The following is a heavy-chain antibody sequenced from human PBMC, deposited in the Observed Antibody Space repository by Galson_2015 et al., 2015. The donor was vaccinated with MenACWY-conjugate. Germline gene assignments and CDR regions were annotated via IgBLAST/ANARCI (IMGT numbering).Heavy chain of an antibody. CDR1: GGSISNYY. D-gene: IGHD3-22*01. Sequence: SETLSLTCTVSGGSISNYYWGWIRQSPGKGLEWIGYIFSSGSTYYSPSLKSRVTLSVDTSKNQFSLKLSSLTAADTAVYYCARSFYDTGGYLPRAFDIWGQGTMVTVSS. J-gene: IGHJ3*02. CDR3: ARSFYDTGGYLPRAFDI. V-gene: IGHV4-59*01. CDR2: IFSSGST.